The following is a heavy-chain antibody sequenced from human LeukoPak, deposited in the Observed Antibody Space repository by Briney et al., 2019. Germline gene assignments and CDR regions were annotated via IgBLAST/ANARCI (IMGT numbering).Heavy chain of an antibody. CDR3: AKARGGVFDI. CDR2: ITWNSGKI. D-gene: IGHD3-10*01. CDR1: GFTFDDYA. J-gene: IGHJ3*02. V-gene: IGHV3-9*03. Sequence: GRSLRLSCAASGFTFDDYAMQWVRQAPGKGLEWASGITWNSGKIGYADSVKGRFTISIDNGKNSLYLQMNSLRAEDMALYYCAKARGGVFDIWGQGTTVTVSS.